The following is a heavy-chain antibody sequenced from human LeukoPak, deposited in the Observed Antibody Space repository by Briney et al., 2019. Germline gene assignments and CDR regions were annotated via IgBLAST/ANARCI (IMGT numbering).Heavy chain of an antibody. D-gene: IGHD3-10*01. CDR1: GFTFGSYA. J-gene: IGHJ3*02. CDR3: AKPSRMIRGPNDAFDI. CDR2: ISGSSGYT. Sequence: GGSLRLSCAASGFTFGSYAMSWVRQAPGKGLEWVSSISGSSGYTYYIDSVKGRFTISRDNSKNTLYLQMSSLRAEDTAMYYCAKPSRMIRGPNDAFDIWGEGTMVAATS. V-gene: IGHV3-23*01.